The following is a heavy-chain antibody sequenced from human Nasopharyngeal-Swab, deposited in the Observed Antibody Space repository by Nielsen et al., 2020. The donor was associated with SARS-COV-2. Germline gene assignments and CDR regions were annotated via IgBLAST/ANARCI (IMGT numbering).Heavy chain of an antibody. CDR1: GFTFDDYA. CDR3: ARGHDGNSRLDY. V-gene: IGHV3-9*01. Sequence: SLKISCAASGFTFDDYAMHWVRQAPGKGLEWVSGITWNSGSIGYADSVKGRFTISRDDAKNSLYLQMNSLRIEDTALYYCARGHDGNSRLDYWGQGTLVTVSS. J-gene: IGHJ4*02. D-gene: IGHD4-23*01. CDR2: ITWNSGSI.